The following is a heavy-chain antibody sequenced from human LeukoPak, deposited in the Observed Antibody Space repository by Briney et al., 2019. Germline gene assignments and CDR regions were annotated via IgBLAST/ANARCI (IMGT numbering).Heavy chain of an antibody. CDR1: GGSISSGGYS. D-gene: IGHD5-18*01. J-gene: IGHJ4*02. Sequence: SETLSLTRAVSGGSISSGGYSWSWIRQPPGKGLEWIGYIYHGGSTYYNPSLKSRVTISVDRSKNQFSLKLSSVTAADTAVYYCARGGGYSYGPFFDYWGQGTLVTVSS. V-gene: IGHV4-30-2*01. CDR2: IYHGGST. CDR3: ARGGGYSYGPFFDY.